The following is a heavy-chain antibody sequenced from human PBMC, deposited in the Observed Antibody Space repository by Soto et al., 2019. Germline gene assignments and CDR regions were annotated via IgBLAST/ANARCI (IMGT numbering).Heavy chain of an antibody. Sequence: SETLSLTCGVSGGAIGSGYWWNWVRQPPGKGLQWIGEIYHSGGANYNPSLKSRVSISVDKSKSLFSLNLRSVTAADTAVYYCARVSRDPDYFDPWGQGTLVTVSS. CDR1: GGAIGSGYW. V-gene: IGHV4-4*02. D-gene: IGHD4-17*01. J-gene: IGHJ5*02. CDR2: IYHSGGA. CDR3: ARVSRDPDYFDP.